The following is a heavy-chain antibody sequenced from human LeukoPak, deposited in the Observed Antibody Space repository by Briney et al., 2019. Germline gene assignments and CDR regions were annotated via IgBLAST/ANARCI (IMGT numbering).Heavy chain of an antibody. Sequence: GGSLRLSCAASGFTVSSNYMSWVRQAPGKGLEWVSVIYSGGSTYYADSVKGRFAISRDNSKNTLYLQMNSLRAEDTAVYYCARSEAGSSWYIDYWGQGTLVTVSS. CDR2: IYSGGST. V-gene: IGHV3-66*01. J-gene: IGHJ4*02. CDR1: GFTVSSNY. CDR3: ARSEAGSSWYIDY. D-gene: IGHD6-13*01.